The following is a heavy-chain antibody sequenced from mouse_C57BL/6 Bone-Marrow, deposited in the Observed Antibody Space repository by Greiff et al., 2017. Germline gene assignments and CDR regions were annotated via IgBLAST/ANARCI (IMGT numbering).Heavy chain of an antibody. J-gene: IGHJ4*01. Sequence: EVKLVESGGDLVKPGGSLKLSCAASGFTFSSYGMSWVRQTPDKRLEWVATISSGGSYTYYPDSVKGRFTISRDNAENTLYLQMSSQKSEDTSLYDCARQMDYWGQGTSVTVAS. CDR3: ARQMDY. V-gene: IGHV5-6*02. CDR2: ISSGGSYT. CDR1: GFTFSSYG.